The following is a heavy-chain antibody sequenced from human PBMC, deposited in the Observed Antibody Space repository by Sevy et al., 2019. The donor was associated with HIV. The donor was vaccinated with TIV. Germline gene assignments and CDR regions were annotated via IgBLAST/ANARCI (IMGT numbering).Heavy chain of an antibody. Sequence: GSLRLSYTVSGDSVTSYYWSWIRQPPGKGLEWIGYIYYSGTPRYNPSLKSRVTISVDTSKNQFSLKMNSVTAADTAMYYCAKDPAGDYGLWGQGILVTVSS. CDR1: GDSVTSYY. V-gene: IGHV4-59*02. CDR3: AKDPAGDYGL. J-gene: IGHJ4*02. CDR2: IYYSGTP. D-gene: IGHD3-10*01.